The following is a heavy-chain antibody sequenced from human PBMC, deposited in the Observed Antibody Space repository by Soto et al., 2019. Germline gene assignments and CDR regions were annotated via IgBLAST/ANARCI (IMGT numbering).Heavy chain of an antibody. CDR3: ARDMRPLGYYDSSGFYY. Sequence: SVKVSCKASGYTFTCYYMHWVRQAPGQGLEWMGWINPNSGGTNYAQKFQGWVTMTRDTSISTAYMELSRLRSDDTAVYYCARDMRPLGYYDSSGFYYWGQGALVTVPS. CDR2: INPNSGGT. D-gene: IGHD3-22*01. V-gene: IGHV1-2*04. CDR1: GYTFTCYY. J-gene: IGHJ4*02.